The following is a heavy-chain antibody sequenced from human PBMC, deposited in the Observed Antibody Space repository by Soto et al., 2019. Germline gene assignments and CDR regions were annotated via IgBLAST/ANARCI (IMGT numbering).Heavy chain of an antibody. CDR3: SIDLVGAYGDYAAQGY. Sequence: QPGGYLRLSCAASGFTFSSYAMSWVRQAPGKGLEWVSAISGSGGSTYYADSVKGRFTISRDNSKNTLYLQMNSLRAEDTAVYYCSIDLVGAYGDYAAQGYWGQGTLVTVSS. D-gene: IGHD4-17*01. CDR2: ISGSGGST. V-gene: IGHV3-23*01. CDR1: GFTFSSYA. J-gene: IGHJ4*02.